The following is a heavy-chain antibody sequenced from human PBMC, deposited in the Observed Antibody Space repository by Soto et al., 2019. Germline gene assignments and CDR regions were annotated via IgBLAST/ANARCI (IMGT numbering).Heavy chain of an antibody. CDR1: GGSISSYY. J-gene: IGHJ4*02. V-gene: IGHV4-59*01. Sequence: PSETLSLTCTVSGGSISSYYWSWIRQPPGKGLEWIGYIYYSGSTNYNPSLKSRVTISVDTSKNQFSLKLSSVTAADTAVYYCARVGYSSSWYFDYWGQGTLVTVSS. D-gene: IGHD6-13*01. CDR2: IYYSGST. CDR3: ARVGYSSSWYFDY.